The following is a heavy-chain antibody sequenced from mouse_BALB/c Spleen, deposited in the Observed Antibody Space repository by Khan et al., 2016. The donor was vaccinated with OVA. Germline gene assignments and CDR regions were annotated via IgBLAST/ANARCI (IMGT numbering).Heavy chain of an antibody. CDR1: GYTFTNCG. V-gene: IGHV9-1*02. J-gene: IGHJ1*01. Sequence: QIQLVQSGPELKKPGETVKISCKASGYTFTNCGMNWVKQAPGKGLKWMGWINTYTGEPTYADDFKGRFAFSLETSASTAYLQINNLKNEDMATYFCAKTYYSYDRYFDVWGAGTPVTVSS. CDR2: INTYTGEP. D-gene: IGHD2-12*01. CDR3: AKTYYSYDRYFDV.